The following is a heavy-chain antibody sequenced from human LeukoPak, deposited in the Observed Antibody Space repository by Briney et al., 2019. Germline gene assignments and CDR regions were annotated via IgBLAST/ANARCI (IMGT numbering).Heavy chain of an antibody. J-gene: IGHJ4*02. D-gene: IGHD6-6*01. V-gene: IGHV1-69*05. Sequence: ASVKVSCKASGGTFSSYAISWVRQAPGQGLEWMGGIIPIFGTANYAQKFQGRVTITTDESTSTAYMELSSLRSEDTAVYYCARAEAAREFWDYWGQGTLVTVSS. CDR2: IIPIFGTA. CDR3: ARAEAAREFWDY. CDR1: GGTFSSYA.